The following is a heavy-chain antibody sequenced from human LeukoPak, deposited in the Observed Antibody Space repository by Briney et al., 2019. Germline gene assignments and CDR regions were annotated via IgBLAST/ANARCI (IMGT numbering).Heavy chain of an antibody. CDR3: ARLAYYDSSGYYYAWFDP. V-gene: IGHV5-51*01. D-gene: IGHD3-22*01. CDR1: GYSFTDYW. J-gene: IGHJ5*02. CDR2: IYPGDSDT. Sequence: GESLKISCKTSGYSFTDYWIGWVRQMPGKGLEWMGFIYPGDSDTRYSPSFQGQVTISADKSISTAYLQWSSLKASDTAMYYCARLAYYDSSGYYYAWFDPWGQGTLVTVSS.